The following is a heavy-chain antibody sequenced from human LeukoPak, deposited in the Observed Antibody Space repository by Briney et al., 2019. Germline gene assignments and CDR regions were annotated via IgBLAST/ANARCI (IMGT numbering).Heavy chain of an antibody. Sequence: SETLSLTCTVSGGSNSSYYWSWIRQPPGKGLEWIGYIYYSGSTNYNPSLKSRVTISVGTSKNQFSLKLSSVTAADTAVYYCARTELNSYGYSYYYGMDVWGQGTTVTVSS. V-gene: IGHV4-59*01. D-gene: IGHD5-18*01. CDR1: GGSNSSYY. J-gene: IGHJ6*02. CDR2: IYYSGST. CDR3: ARTELNSYGYSYYYGMDV.